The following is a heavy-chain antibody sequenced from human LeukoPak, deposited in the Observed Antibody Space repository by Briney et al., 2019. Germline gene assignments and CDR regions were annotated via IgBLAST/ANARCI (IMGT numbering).Heavy chain of an antibody. CDR2: IYSGGST. CDR3: ARTPLAVAGTGPDY. D-gene: IGHD6-19*01. CDR1: GFTFSGYA. J-gene: IGHJ4*02. Sequence: GGSLRLSCAASGFTFSGYAMSWVRQAPGKGLEWVSVIYSGGSTYYADSVKGRFTISRDNSKNTLYLQMNSLRAEDTAVYYCARTPLAVAGTGPDYWGQGTLVTVSS. V-gene: IGHV3-66*01.